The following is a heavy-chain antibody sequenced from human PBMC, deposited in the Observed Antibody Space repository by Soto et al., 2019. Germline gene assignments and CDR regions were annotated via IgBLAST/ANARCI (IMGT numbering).Heavy chain of an antibody. V-gene: IGHV1-69*01. D-gene: IGHD6-13*01. CDR3: ERDSYSSSWLYNWFDH. CDR2: IIPIFGTA. J-gene: IGHJ5*02. Sequence: QVQLVQSGAEVKKPGSSVKVSCKASGGTFSSYAISWVRQAPGQGLEWMGGIIPIFGTANYAQKFQGRVTIAADVSTSTAYMELSSLRSEDTAVYYCERDSYSSSWLYNWFDHWGQGTLVTVSS. CDR1: GGTFSSYA.